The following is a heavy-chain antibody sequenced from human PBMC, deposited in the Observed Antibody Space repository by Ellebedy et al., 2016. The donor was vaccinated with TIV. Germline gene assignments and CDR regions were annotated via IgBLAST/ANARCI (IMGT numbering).Heavy chain of an antibody. J-gene: IGHJ4*02. Sequence: ASVKVSXXASGYTFTSYYMHWVRQAPGQGLEWMGIINPSGNSTSYIQKFQGRVTMTWDTSTSTAHMELRSLRSDDTAVYYCARVPMAGKADYWGQGTLVTVSS. CDR3: ARVPMAGKADY. CDR1: GYTFTSYY. D-gene: IGHD6-19*01. V-gene: IGHV1-46*01. CDR2: INPSGNST.